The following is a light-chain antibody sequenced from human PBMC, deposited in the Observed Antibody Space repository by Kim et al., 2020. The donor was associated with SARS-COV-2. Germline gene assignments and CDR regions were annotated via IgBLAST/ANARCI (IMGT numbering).Light chain of an antibody. CDR2: AAS. J-gene: IGKJ5*01. Sequence: ASVGDRVTITCRASQTISIYLNWYQLRPGKAPKLLIYAASGLQSGVPSRFSGSGSATDLTLTISSLQPDDFATYYCQQSYGTPITFGQGTRLEIK. CDR3: QQSYGTPIT. V-gene: IGKV1-39*01. CDR1: QTISIY.